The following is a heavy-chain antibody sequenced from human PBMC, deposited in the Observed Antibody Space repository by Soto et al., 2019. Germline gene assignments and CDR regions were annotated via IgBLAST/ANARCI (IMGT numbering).Heavy chain of an antibody. J-gene: IGHJ4*02. CDR3: ARDSSASGPCKY. CDR2: ISYDGSNK. Sequence: QVQLVESGGGVVQPGRSLRLSCAASGFTFSSYAMHWVRQAPGKGLEGVAVISYDGSNKYYADSVKGRFTIFRDNSKNTLYLQMNSLRSEDTAVYYCARDSSASGPCKYWGQVTLVTVSS. CDR1: GFTFSSYA. D-gene: IGHD6-6*01. V-gene: IGHV3-30-3*01.